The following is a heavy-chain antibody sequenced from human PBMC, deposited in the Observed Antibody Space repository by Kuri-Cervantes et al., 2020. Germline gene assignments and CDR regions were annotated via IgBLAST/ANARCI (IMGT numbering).Heavy chain of an antibody. D-gene: IGHD1-26*01. J-gene: IGHJ4*02. CDR2: INSDGSNS. CDR1: GFTFSGYY. V-gene: IGHV3-74*01. Sequence: GGSLRLSCAASGFTFSGYYMHWVRQTPGKGLVWVSHINSDGSNSAYADSVKGRFTIPRDNSRNTLYLQMNSLRAEDTAVYYCAKETDSGSYHDYWGQGTLVTVSS. CDR3: AKETDSGSYHDY.